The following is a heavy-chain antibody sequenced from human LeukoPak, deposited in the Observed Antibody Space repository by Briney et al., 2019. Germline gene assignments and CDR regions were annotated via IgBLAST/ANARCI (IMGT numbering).Heavy chain of an antibody. CDR3: ASGLYDSSGYYYAVYFDY. Sequence: ASVKVSCKASGGTFSSYAISWVRQAPGQGLEWMGVIIPIFGITNYAQKFQGRVTITADESTSTAYMELSSLRSEDTAVYYCASGLYDSSGYYYAVYFDYWGQGTLVTVSS. D-gene: IGHD3-22*01. CDR1: GGTFSSYA. V-gene: IGHV1-69*13. CDR2: IIPIFGIT. J-gene: IGHJ4*02.